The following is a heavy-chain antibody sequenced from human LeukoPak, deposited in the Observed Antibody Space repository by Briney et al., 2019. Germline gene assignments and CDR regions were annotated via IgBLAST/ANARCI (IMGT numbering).Heavy chain of an antibody. Sequence: PSETLSLTCTVSGGSISSGDYYWSWIRQPPGEGLEWIGYIYYSGSTYYNPSLKSRVTISVDTSKNQFSLKLSSVTAADTAVYYCASQVDSSGYYYVDWGQGTLVTVSS. CDR3: ASQVDSSGYYYVD. V-gene: IGHV4-30-4*01. D-gene: IGHD3-22*01. CDR2: IYYSGST. CDR1: GGSISSGDYY. J-gene: IGHJ4*02.